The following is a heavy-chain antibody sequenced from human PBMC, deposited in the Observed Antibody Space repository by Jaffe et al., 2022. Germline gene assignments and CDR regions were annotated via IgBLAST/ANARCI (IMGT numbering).Heavy chain of an antibody. D-gene: IGHD1-26*01. CDR2: IRYDGSNK. CDR3: AKDRHWGLLRFAHGSYFDY. Sequence: QVQLVESGGGVVQPGGSLRLSCAASGFTFSSYGMHWVRQAPGKGLEWVAFIRYDGSNKYYADSVKGRFTISRDNSKNTLYLQMNSLRAEDTAVYYCAKDRHWGLLRFAHGSYFDYWGQGTLVTVSS. J-gene: IGHJ4*02. V-gene: IGHV3-30*02. CDR1: GFTFSSYG.